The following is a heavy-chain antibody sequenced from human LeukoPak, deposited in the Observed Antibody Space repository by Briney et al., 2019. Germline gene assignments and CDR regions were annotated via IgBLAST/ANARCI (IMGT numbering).Heavy chain of an antibody. CDR2: IRSKAYGGTT. Sequence: GRSLRLSCTASEFTFGDYAMSWFRQAPGKGLEWVGFIRSKAYGGTTEYAASVKGRFTISRDDSKSIAYLQMNSLKTEDTAVYYCTRDRGMYYYGSGSVNYWGQGTLVTVSS. V-gene: IGHV3-49*03. CDR1: EFTFGDYA. CDR3: TRDRGMYYYGSGSVNY. D-gene: IGHD3-10*01. J-gene: IGHJ4*02.